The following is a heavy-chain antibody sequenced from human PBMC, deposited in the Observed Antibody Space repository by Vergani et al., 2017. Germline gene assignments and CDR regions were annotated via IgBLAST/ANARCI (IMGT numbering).Heavy chain of an antibody. J-gene: IGHJ5*02. CDR2: INHSGST. CDR1: GGSFSGYY. V-gene: IGHV4-34*01. Sequence: QVQLQQWGAGLLKPSETLSLTCAVYGGSFSGYYWSWIRQPPGKGLEWIGEINHSGSTNYNPSLKSRVTISVDTSKNQFSLKLSSVTAADTAVYYCARGNPIWFDPWGQGTLVTVSS. CDR3: ARGNPIWFDP.